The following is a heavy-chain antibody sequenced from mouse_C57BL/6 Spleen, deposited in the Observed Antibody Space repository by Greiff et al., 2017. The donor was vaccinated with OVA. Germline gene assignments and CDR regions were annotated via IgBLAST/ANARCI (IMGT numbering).Heavy chain of an antibody. CDR2: IDPSDSYT. Sequence: QVQLQQPGAELVKPGASVKLSCKASGYTFTSYWMQWVKQRPGQGLEWIGEIDPSDSYTNYNQKFKGKATLTVDTSSSTAYMQLSCLTAEDSAVYYCAYYGSRGDYWGQGTTLTVSS. D-gene: IGHD1-1*01. CDR1: GYTFTSYW. J-gene: IGHJ2*01. CDR3: AYYGSRGDY. V-gene: IGHV1-50*01.